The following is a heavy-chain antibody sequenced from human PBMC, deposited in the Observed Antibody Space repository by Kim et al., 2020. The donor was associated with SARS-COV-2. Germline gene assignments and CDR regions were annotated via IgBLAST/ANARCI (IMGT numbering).Heavy chain of an antibody. J-gene: IGHJ4*02. V-gene: IGHV1-18*04. CDR1: GYTFTSYG. CDR3: ARDNLGIAAAGTHSRFDY. D-gene: IGHD6-13*01. CDR2: ISAYNGNT. Sequence: ASVKVSCKASGYTFTSYGISWVRQAPGQGLEWMGWISAYNGNTNYAQKLQGRVTMTTDTSTSTAYMELRSLRSDDTAVYYCARDNLGIAAAGTHSRFDYWGQGTLVTVSS.